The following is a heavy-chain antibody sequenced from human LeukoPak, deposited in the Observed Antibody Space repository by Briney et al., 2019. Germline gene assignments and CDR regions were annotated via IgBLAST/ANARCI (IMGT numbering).Heavy chain of an antibody. Sequence: ASVKVSCKASGYTFTSYGISWVRQAPGQGLEWMGWISAYNGNTNYAQKLQGRVTMTTDTSTSTAYMELRSLRSDDTAVYYCAREQYCSSTSCYYFDYWAREPWSPSPQ. V-gene: IGHV1-18*01. CDR1: GYTFTSYG. D-gene: IGHD2-2*01. CDR3: AREQYCSSTSCYYFDY. J-gene: IGHJ4*02. CDR2: ISAYNGNT.